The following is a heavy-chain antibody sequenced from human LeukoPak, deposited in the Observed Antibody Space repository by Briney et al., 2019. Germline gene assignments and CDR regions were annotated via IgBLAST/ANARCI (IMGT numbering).Heavy chain of an antibody. Sequence: PGGSLRLSCEASGFTFSTFAIQWVRQAPGKGLEWVAFISYDGNKKYYAGSVKGRLTISRDNSKNTVDLQMSSLTVEDTAVYYCARDHRNFDILAGYSLRYWGQGTLVSVSS. CDR3: ARDHRNFDILAGYSLRY. CDR1: GFTFSTFA. D-gene: IGHD3-9*01. CDR2: ISYDGNKK. V-gene: IGHV3-30*04. J-gene: IGHJ4*02.